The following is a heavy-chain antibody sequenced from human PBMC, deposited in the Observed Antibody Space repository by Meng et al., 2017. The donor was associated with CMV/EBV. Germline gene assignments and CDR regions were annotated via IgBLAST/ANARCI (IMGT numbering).Heavy chain of an antibody. CDR2: IYYSGST. D-gene: IGHD3-10*01. CDR1: GGSVSSGSYY. CDR3: ARDPYYGSGSYYT. Sequence: SGGSVSSGSYYWSWIQQPPGKGLEWIGYIYYSGSTNYNPSLKSRVTISVDTSKNQFSLKLSSVTAADTAVYYCARDPYYGSGSYYTWGQGTLVTVSS. V-gene: IGHV4-61*01. J-gene: IGHJ5*02.